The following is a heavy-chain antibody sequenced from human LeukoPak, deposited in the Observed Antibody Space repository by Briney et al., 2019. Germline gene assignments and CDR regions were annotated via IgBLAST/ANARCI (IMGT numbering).Heavy chain of an antibody. CDR2: IYYSGST. V-gene: IGHV4-59*08. J-gene: IGHJ4*02. Sequence: SETLSLTCTVSGGSISSYYWSWIRQPPGKGLEWIGYIYYSGSTNYNPSLKSRVTISVDTSKNQFSLKLSSVNAADTAVYYCATTRTFGGVIGYWGQGTLVTVSS. D-gene: IGHD3-16*02. CDR3: ATTRTFGGVIGY. CDR1: GGSISSYY.